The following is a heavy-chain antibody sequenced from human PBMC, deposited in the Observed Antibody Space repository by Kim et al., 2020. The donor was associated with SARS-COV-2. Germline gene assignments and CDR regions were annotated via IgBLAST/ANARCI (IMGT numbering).Heavy chain of an antibody. CDR3: VRGRIYYESSGFCPDM. V-gene: IGHV3-11*06. D-gene: IGHD3-22*01. J-gene: IGHJ3*02. Sequence: GLEWISFISSGGTSPNYADSVKGRYTISRDNAKNTVFLQMNSLRAGDTAVYFCVRGRIYYESSGFCPDMWGQGTKVTVSS. CDR2: ISSGGTSP.